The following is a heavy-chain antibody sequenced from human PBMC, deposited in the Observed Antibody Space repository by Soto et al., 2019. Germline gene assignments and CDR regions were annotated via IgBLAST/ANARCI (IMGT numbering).Heavy chain of an antibody. V-gene: IGHV4-4*02. D-gene: IGHD2-21*02. CDR3: ARGVLCGGDCYPPEGYYGMDV. Sequence: QVQLQESGPGLVKPSGTLSLTCAVSGGSISSSNWWSWVRQPPGKGLEWIGEIYHSGSTNYNPSLKSRVTISVDKSKNQFSLKLSSVTAADTAVYYCARGVLCGGDCYPPEGYYGMDVWGQGTTVTVSS. J-gene: IGHJ6*02. CDR1: GGSISSSNW. CDR2: IYHSGST.